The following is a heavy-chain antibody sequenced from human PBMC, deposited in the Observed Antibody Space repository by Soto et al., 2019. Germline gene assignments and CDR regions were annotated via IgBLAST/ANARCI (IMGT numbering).Heavy chain of an antibody. CDR2: IIPFSATI. D-gene: IGHD1-1*01. CDR3: AKGKAGTPYYSYGLDV. V-gene: IGHV1-69*01. CDR1: GGTFSFYA. J-gene: IGHJ6*02. Sequence: QVLLVQSGAEVKKPGSSVKVSCKASGGTFSFYAISWVRQAPGQGLEWMGGIIPFSATINYTQKFQDRVTISGDEGTRTAYLELSSLSSEDTAVYYCAKGKAGTPYYSYGLDVWGQGTTVTVSS.